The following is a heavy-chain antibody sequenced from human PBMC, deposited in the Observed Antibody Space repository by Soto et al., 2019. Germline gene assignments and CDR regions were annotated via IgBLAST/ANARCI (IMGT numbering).Heavy chain of an antibody. J-gene: IGHJ4*02. CDR1: GFTLSNYG. Sequence: GGSLRLSCAASGFTLSNYGIHWVRQAPGKGLEWVAVMSYDANNKNYADSVKGRFTIPRDNSKNTLYLQMNSLRAEDSAVYYCAKGNIVGTTSSYFDYWGQGTLVTVSS. CDR3: AKGNIVGTTSSYFDY. D-gene: IGHD1-26*01. CDR2: MSYDANNK. V-gene: IGHV3-30*18.